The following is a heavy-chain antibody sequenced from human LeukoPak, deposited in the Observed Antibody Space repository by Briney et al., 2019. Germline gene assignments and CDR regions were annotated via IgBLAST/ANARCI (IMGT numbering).Heavy chain of an antibody. CDR2: IIPIFGTA. J-gene: IGHJ5*02. D-gene: IGHD1-7*01. V-gene: IGHV1-69*01. CDR1: GGTLSSYA. CDR3: AGRITGTSDHLP. Sequence: SVKVSCKASGGTLSSYAISWVRQAPGQGLEWMGGIIPIFGTANYAQKFQGRVTITADESTSTAYMELSSLRSEDTAVYYCAGRITGTSDHLPWGQGTLVTVSS.